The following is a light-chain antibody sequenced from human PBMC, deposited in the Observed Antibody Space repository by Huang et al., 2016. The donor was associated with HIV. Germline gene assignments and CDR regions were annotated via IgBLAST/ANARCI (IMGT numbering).Light chain of an antibody. J-gene: IGKJ4*01. Sequence: EIVLTQSPATLSLSPGERATLSCRASQSINNYLAWYQQKPGQAPRLLIYDASNRAAGIPAMFSGSGSGTDFTLTISSLEPEDFAVYYCQQRSNWPPLTFGGGTKVEIK. CDR3: QQRSNWPPLT. CDR1: QSINNY. CDR2: DAS. V-gene: IGKV3-11*01.